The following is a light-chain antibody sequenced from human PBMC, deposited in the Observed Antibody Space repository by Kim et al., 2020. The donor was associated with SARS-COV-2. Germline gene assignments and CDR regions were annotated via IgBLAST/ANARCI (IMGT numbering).Light chain of an antibody. V-gene: IGKV3-20*01. CDR2: GAS. CDR3: QQYGSWT. Sequence: SLSPGERATLACRASQSVSSSYLAWYQQKPGQAPRLLIYGASSRATGIPDRVSGSGSGTDFTLTISRLEPEDFAVYYCQQYGSWTFGQGTKVDIK. J-gene: IGKJ1*01. CDR1: QSVSSSY.